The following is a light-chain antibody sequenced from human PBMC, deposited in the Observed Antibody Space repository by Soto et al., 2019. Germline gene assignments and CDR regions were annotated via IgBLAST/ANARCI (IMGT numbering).Light chain of an antibody. J-gene: IGKJ3*01. CDR3: QKYNSGLET. CDR1: PGISNS. CDR2: DAS. V-gene: IGKV1-27*01. Sequence: DIQMTQSPSSLSAFVGDRVTISCRASPGISNSVAWYQQKPGKVPKVLIYDASTLQSGVPSRFSASGSGTDFTLTISSLQPEDVAIYYCQKYNSGLETFGPGTKVDIK.